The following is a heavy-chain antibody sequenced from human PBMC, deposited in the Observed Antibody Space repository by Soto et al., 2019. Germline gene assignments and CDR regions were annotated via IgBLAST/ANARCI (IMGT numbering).Heavy chain of an antibody. D-gene: IGHD3-10*01. J-gene: IGHJ3*02. CDR2: IWYDETNR. CDR1: GFDFRCYG. CDR3: ARERWGSGQALDI. Sequence: PGGSLRLSCAASGFDFRCYGMHWVRQAPGEGLEWVALIWYDETNRYYGDPVKGRFTISRDNSKNTLYLQMDSLRVEDTAVYYCARERWGSGQALDIWGQGTMVTVSS. V-gene: IGHV3-33*01.